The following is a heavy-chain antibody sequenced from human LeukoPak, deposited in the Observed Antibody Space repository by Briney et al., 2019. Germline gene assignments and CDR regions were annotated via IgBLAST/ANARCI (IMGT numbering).Heavy chain of an antibody. D-gene: IGHD4-23*01. CDR1: GFTFSSSW. CDR3: ARGRPHGNDY. V-gene: IGHV3-74*01. CDR2: INSDGSST. J-gene: IGHJ4*02. Sequence: GGSLRLSCAASGFTFSSSWMHWVRQAPEKGLVWVSRINSDGSSTSYADSVKGRFTISRDNAKNTLFLQMNSLRAEDTAVYYCARGRPHGNDYWGQGTLVTVSS.